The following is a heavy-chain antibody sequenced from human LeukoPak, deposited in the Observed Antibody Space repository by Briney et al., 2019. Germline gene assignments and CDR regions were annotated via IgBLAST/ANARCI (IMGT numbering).Heavy chain of an antibody. CDR3: ARGSGWSTDFDY. V-gene: IGHV4-59*01. D-gene: IGHD6-19*01. CDR2: IYYSGST. CDR1: GGSINSYY. J-gene: IGHJ4*02. Sequence: SSETLSLTCTVSGGSINSYYWSWIRQPPGKGLEWIGYIYYSGSTNYNPSLKSRVTISVDTSKNQFSLKLSSVTAADTAVYYCARGSGWSTDFDYWDQGTLVTVSP.